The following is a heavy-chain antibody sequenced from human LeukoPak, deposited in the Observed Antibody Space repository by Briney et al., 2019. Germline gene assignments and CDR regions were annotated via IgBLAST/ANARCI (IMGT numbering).Heavy chain of an antibody. V-gene: IGHV3-11*01. CDR1: GFTFSDYH. Sequence: GGSLRLSCAASGFTFSDYHMSWIRQAPGKGLEWVSYISSSGSTIYYADSVKGRFTISRDNAKNSLYLQMNSLRAEDTAVYYCARDPVVINSGGWFDPWGQGTLVTVSS. J-gene: IGHJ5*02. CDR2: ISSSGSTI. CDR3: ARDPVVINSGGWFDP. D-gene: IGHD3-22*01.